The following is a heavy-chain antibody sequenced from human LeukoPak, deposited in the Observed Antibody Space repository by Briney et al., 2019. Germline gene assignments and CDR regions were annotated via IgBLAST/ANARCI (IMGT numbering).Heavy chain of an antibody. CDR1: GGSFSHYY. CDR3: ARRWNYGRNYYIDV. D-gene: IGHD1-7*01. Sequence: SETLSLTCAVYGGSFSHYYWSWIRQSRRMGLEWIAEIDDGGTINYNPSLMSRVTISLDKSKNQFSLKLSSATAADTAVYYCARRWNYGRNYYIDVWGKGATVSVSS. J-gene: IGHJ6*03. CDR2: IDDGGTI. V-gene: IGHV4-34*01.